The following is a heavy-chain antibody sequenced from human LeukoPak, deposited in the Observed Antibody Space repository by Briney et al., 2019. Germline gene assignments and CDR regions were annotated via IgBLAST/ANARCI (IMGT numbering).Heavy chain of an antibody. D-gene: IGHD6-6*01. CDR3: AGVSVGSIAARPWGFDP. CDR2: IYSGGST. V-gene: IGHV3-53*01. CDR1: GFTVSSNY. J-gene: IGHJ5*02. Sequence: PGGSLRLSCAASGFTVSSNYMSWVRQAPGKGLEWVSVIYSGGSTYYADSVKGRFTISRDNSKNTLYLQMNSLRAEDTAVYYCAGVSVGSIAARPWGFDPWGQGTLVTVSS.